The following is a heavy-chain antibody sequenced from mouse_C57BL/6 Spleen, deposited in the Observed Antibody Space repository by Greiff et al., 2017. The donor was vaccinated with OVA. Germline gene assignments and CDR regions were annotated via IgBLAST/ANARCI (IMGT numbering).Heavy chain of an antibody. J-gene: IGHJ3*01. CDR1: GYTFTDYY. D-gene: IGHD1-1*01. CDR3: ARPDYYGSIIWFAY. Sequence: EVKLQQSGPELVKPGASVKISCKASGYTFTDYYMNWVKQSHGKSLEWIGDINPNNGGTSYNQKFKGKATLTVDKSSSTAYMELRSLTSEDSAVYYGARPDYYGSIIWFAYWGQGTLVTVSA. V-gene: IGHV1-26*01. CDR2: INPNNGGT.